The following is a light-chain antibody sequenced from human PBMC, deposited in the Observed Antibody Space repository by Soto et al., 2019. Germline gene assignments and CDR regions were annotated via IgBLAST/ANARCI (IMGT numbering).Light chain of an antibody. J-gene: IGKJ1*01. V-gene: IGKV1-5*01. CDR3: QQYSSESVT. CDR1: PSIGDL. CDR2: DAS. Sequence: DIQMTQSPSTLSASVGDRVTITCRASPSIGDLLAWYQQKPGKAPQLLIYDASSLEYGVPSRFSGSGSGTDFTLTISRLQPDDFAIYYCQQYSSESVTFGLGTKVET.